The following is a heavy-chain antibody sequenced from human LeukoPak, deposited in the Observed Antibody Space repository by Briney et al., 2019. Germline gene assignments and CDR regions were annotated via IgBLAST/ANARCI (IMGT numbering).Heavy chain of an antibody. Sequence: PSETLSLTCAVYGGSFSGYYWSWIRQPPGKGLEWIGEINHSGSTNYNPSLKSRVTISVDTSKNQFSLKLSSATAADTAVYYCARGNHNGYSLDYWGQGTLVTVSS. V-gene: IGHV4-34*01. CDR2: INHSGST. J-gene: IGHJ4*02. CDR1: GGSFSGYY. CDR3: ARGNHNGYSLDY. D-gene: IGHD6-13*01.